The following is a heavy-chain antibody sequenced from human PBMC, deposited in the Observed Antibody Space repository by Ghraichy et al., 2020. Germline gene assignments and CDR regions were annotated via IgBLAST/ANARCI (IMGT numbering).Heavy chain of an antibody. CDR2: INQDASEK. CDR1: GFTFSTFW. D-gene: IGHD1-1*01. V-gene: IGHV3-7*01. Sequence: SCAASGFTFSTFWMSWVRQAPGKGLEWVANINQDASEKYYVDSVKGRFTISRDNAKNSLYLQMNSLRAEDTAVYYCARGGGNFDYWGQGTLVTVSS. CDR3: ARGGGNFDY. J-gene: IGHJ4*02.